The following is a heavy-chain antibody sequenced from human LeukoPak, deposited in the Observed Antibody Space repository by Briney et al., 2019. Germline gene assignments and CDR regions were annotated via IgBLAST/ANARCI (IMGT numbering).Heavy chain of an antibody. J-gene: IGHJ6*02. CDR2: ISSSSSYI. CDR1: GFTFSSYA. D-gene: IGHD3-22*01. CDR3: ASRSGYYYYYYGMDV. Sequence: PGRPLRLSCAASGFTFSSYAMHWVRQAPGKGLEWVSSISSSSSYIYYADSVKGRFTISRDNAKNSLYPQMNSLRAEDTAVYYCASRSGYYYYYYGMDVWGQGTTVTVSS. V-gene: IGHV3-21*01.